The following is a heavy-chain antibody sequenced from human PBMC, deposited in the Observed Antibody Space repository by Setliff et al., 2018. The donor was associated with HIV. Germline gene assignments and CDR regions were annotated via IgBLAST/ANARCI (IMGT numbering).Heavy chain of an antibody. CDR3: ARGLSSQTYWGTRPLGLDY. Sequence: SETLSLTCSVSGGSINSYYWNWVRQPPGKGLEWIAYKHTSGSTNYNPSLKSRVIISVDTSKNQFSLRLSSVTAADTAVYYCARGLSSQTYWGTRPLGLDYWGQGSLVTVSS. V-gene: IGHV4-4*08. D-gene: IGHD2-2*01. CDR1: GGSINSYY. J-gene: IGHJ4*01. CDR2: KHTSGST.